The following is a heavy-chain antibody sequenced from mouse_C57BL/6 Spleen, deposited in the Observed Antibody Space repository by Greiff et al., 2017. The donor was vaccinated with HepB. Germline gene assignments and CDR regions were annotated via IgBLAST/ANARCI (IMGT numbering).Heavy chain of an antibody. V-gene: IGHV1-53*01. CDR1: GYTFTSFW. D-gene: IGHD1-1*01. CDR2: INPSNGGT. CDR3: ARLLLYYYAMDY. J-gene: IGHJ4*01. Sequence: QVQLQQPGTELVKPGASVKLSCKASGYTFTSFWMHWVKQRPGQGLEWIGNINPSNGGTNYNEKFKSKATLTVDKSSITADMQLSSLTSEDSAVYYCARLLLYYYAMDYWGQVTSVTVSS.